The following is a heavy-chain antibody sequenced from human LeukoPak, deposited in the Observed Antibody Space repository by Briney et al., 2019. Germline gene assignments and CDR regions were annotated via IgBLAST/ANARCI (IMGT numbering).Heavy chain of an antibody. CDR3: ARNVNAFDI. CDR1: GFTFNSYW. J-gene: IGHJ3*02. V-gene: IGHV3-7*01. Sequence: GGSLRLSRTASGFTFNSYWMTWVREAPGKGLEWVANTNQHGTQNYYVDSVKGRFTISRDNAGNSLYLQMSSLRDEDTAVYYCARNVNAFDIWGRGTMVTVSS. CDR2: TNQHGTQN.